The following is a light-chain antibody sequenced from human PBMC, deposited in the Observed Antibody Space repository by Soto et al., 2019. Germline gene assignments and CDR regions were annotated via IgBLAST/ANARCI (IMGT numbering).Light chain of an antibody. CDR2: GAS. V-gene: IGKV3-20*01. CDR1: QSVTSTY. Sequence: EIVLTQSPGTLSLSPGERATLSCRASQSVTSTYLAWYQQKPGQAPRLLIYGASRRATDIPDRFSGSGSGTDFTLTISRLEPEDFAVYYCQLYHSSSYTFGQGTNWRSN. J-gene: IGKJ2*01. CDR3: QLYHSSSYT.